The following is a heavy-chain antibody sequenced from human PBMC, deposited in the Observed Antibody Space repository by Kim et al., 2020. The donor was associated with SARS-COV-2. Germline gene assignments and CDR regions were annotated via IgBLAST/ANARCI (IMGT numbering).Heavy chain of an antibody. CDR2: ITVSGDST. D-gene: IGHD3-10*01. J-gene: IGHJ3*02. CDR3: AKMMVRTTYDI. V-gene: IGHV3-23*01. CDR1: GFTFNNYA. Sequence: GGSLRLSCAASGFTFNNYAMTWVRKAPGKGLEWVSSITVSGDSTYYADSVKGRFTISRDNSKNTLYLQLNSLRAEDTAIYYCAKMMVRTTYDIWGLGTLVTVSS.